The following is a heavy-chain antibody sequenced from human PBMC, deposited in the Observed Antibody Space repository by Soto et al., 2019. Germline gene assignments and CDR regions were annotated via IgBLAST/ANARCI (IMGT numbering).Heavy chain of an antibody. CDR1: GYTFTIYE. Sequence: QAQLVQSGAEVKKPGSSVKVSCKASGYTFTIYEIYLVRQAPGQKVEWMGWINVGNGNTKYSQKFKGRVTITRDTSASTAYRELSGLTFEDTAVYYCARNYHGLGVWGKGTSFTVSS. J-gene: IGHJ6*04. V-gene: IGHV1-3*01. CDR2: INVGNGNT. D-gene: IGHD3-10*01. CDR3: ARNYHGLGV.